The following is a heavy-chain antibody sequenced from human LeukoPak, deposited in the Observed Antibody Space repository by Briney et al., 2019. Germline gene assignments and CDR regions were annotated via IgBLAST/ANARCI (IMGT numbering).Heavy chain of an antibody. Sequence: GGSLRLFCAASGNYLMHWVRQAPGKGLVWVSHVNSDGSWTTYADSVKGRFTISKDNAKNTVYLQMNNLRAEDTAVYYCVSFYETYWGRGTLVTVSS. CDR1: GNYL. CDR2: VNSDGSWT. D-gene: IGHD2-2*01. CDR3: VSFYETY. J-gene: IGHJ4*02. V-gene: IGHV3-74*01.